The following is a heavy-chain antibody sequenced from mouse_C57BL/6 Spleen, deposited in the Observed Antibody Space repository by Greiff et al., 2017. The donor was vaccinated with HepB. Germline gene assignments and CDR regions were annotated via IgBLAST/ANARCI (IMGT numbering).Heavy chain of an antibody. CDR1: GFNIKNTY. J-gene: IGHJ2*01. CDR2: IDPANGNT. D-gene: IGHD2-10*02. V-gene: IGHV14-3*01. Sequence: VQLQQSVAELVRPGASVKLSCTASGFNIKNTYMPWVKQRPEQGLEWIGRIDPANGNTKYAPKFQGKATITADTSSNTAYLQLSSLTSEDTAIYYCARGGYGNYYFDYWGQGTTLTVSS. CDR3: ARGGYGNYYFDY.